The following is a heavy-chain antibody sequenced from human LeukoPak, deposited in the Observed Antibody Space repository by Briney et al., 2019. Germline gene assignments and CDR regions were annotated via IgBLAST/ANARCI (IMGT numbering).Heavy chain of an antibody. CDR1: GYTFTGYY. V-gene: IGHV1-2*04. D-gene: IGHD6-19*01. J-gene: IGHJ4*02. Sequence: EASVKVSCKASGYTFTGYYMHWVRQAPGQGLEWMGWINPNSGGTNYAQKFQGWVTMTRDTSISTAYMELSRLRSDDTVVYYCARDREAVALFIFDYWGQGTLVTVSS. CDR3: ARDREAVALFIFDY. CDR2: INPNSGGT.